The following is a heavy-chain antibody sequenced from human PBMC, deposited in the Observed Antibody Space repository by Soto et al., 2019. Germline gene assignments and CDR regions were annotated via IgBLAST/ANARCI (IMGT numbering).Heavy chain of an antibody. CDR1: GGSISSGDSY. Sequence: PSETLSLTCSVSGGSISSGDSYWSWIRQCPGKGVEWTGYIFHSGTTYYNPSLKSRVTISIDTSKKQFSVKLRSVTAADTAVYYCARAYYDVVTDYDDRSFDYWGQGNPVTVSS. CDR2: IFHSGTT. D-gene: IGHD3-9*01. CDR3: ARAYYDVVTDYDDRSFDY. J-gene: IGHJ4*02. V-gene: IGHV4-30-4*01.